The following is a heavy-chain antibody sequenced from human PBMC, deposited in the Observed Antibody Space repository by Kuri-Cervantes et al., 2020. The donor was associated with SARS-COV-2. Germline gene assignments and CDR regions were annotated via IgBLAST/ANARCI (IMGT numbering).Heavy chain of an antibody. CDR1: GFTVSSNY. V-gene: IGHV3-53*01. CDR2: IYSGGST. CDR3: ARVRMPAYYFDY. Sequence: GESLKISCAASGFTVSSNYMSWVRQAPGKGLEWVSVIYSGGSTYYADSVKGRFTISRDNSKNTLYLQMNSLRAEDTAVYYCARVRMPAYYFDYWGQGTLVTV. J-gene: IGHJ4*02. D-gene: IGHD2-2*01.